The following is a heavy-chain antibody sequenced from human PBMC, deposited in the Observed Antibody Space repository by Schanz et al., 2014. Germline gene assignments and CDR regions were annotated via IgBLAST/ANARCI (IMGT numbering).Heavy chain of an antibody. J-gene: IGHJ4*02. D-gene: IGHD3-16*01. V-gene: IGHV3-23*04. CDR2: ISANGGST. CDR1: GFIVSNTY. Sequence: EVQLVESGGGLVQPGGSLRLSCAASGFIVSNTYVTWVRQAPGKGLDWVSGISANGGSTHYADSVKGRFTISRDNSKNTLYLQMNSLGVEDTAVYYCATPPPAYTTNWYTYSFVYWGQGTLVTVSS. CDR3: ATPPPAYTTNWYTYSFVY.